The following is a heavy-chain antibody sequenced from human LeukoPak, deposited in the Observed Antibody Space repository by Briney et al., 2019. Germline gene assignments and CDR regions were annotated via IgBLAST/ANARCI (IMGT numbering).Heavy chain of an antibody. Sequence: PAGSLTLACAASGFSFSSYCMHWVRQPPGKGLEWVSRIDSDGSSTIYADSVKGRFTIARDNAKNTLNLQMNSLRADDTALYYCARSGAPTPDYWGQGTLVIVSS. CDR1: GFSFSSYC. D-gene: IGHD2-15*01. CDR2: IDSDGSST. V-gene: IGHV3-74*01. J-gene: IGHJ4*02. CDR3: ARSGAPTPDY.